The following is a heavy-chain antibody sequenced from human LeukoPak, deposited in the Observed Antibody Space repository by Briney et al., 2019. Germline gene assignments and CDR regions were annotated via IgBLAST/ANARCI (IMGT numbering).Heavy chain of an antibody. CDR2: INHSGST. V-gene: IGHV4-34*01. CDR1: GGSFSGYY. D-gene: IGHD3-22*01. J-gene: IGHJ4*02. CDR3: ARAYYYDSSGYYYDGDY. Sequence: SETLSLTCAVYGGSFSGYYWSWIRQPPGKGLEWIGEINHSGSTNYNPSLKSRVTISVDTSKNQFSLKLSSVTAADTAVYYCARAYYYDSSGYYYDGDYWGQGTLVTVSS.